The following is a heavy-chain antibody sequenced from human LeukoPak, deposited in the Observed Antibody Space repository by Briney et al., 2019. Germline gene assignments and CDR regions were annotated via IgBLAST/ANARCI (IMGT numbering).Heavy chain of an antibody. J-gene: IGHJ5*02. D-gene: IGHD2-2*01. CDR2: INHSGST. CDR1: GGSFSGYY. CDR3: ARTTKYRFKWAGFDP. V-gene: IGHV4-34*01. Sequence: PSETLSLTCAVYGGSFSGYYWSWIRQPPGKGLEWIGEINHSGSTNYNPSLKSRVTISVDASKNQFSLKLRSVTAADTAVYYCARTTKYRFKWAGFDPWGQGTLVTVSS.